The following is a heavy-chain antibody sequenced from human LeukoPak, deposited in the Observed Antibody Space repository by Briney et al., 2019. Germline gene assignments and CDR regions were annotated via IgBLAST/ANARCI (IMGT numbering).Heavy chain of an antibody. J-gene: IGHJ4*02. CDR3: ATSPASSCLDY. CDR2: ISATGGST. V-gene: IGHV3-23*01. CDR1: GFTFSSYA. Sequence: GVSLRLSRAASGFTFSSYAMNWVRQAPGKGLEWVSGISATGGSTYYAESVRGRFTISRDNSKNTLYLQMNSLRAEDTAVYYCATSPASSCLDYWGQGTLVTVSS. D-gene: IGHD6-13*01.